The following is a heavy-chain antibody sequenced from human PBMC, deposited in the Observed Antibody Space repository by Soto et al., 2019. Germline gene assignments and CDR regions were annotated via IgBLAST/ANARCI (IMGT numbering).Heavy chain of an antibody. J-gene: IGHJ4*02. Sequence: GGSLRLSCTGSGFNFGNYAMSWVRQAPGKGLEWVSAISGSGASTYYADSVKGRFTISRDNSKNTLYLQMNSLRAEDTAVYYCAKVHDSSGYLFDYWGQGTLVTVYS. V-gene: IGHV3-23*01. D-gene: IGHD3-22*01. CDR3: AKVHDSSGYLFDY. CDR2: ISGSGAST. CDR1: GFNFGNYA.